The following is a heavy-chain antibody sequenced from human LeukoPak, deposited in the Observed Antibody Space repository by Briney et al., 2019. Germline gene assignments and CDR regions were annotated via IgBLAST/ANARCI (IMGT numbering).Heavy chain of an antibody. CDR1: GYSFTNYW. J-gene: IGHJ4*02. Sequence: GESLKISCKASGYSFTNYWIGWVRQMSGKGLEWMGITNPGDSNARYSPSFQGQVTISADKSISTAYLQWSSLKASDTAMYYCAGLETNYYDSGGYYPDYWGQGTLVTVSS. D-gene: IGHD3-22*01. V-gene: IGHV5-51*01. CDR2: TNPGDSNA. CDR3: AGLETNYYDSGGYYPDY.